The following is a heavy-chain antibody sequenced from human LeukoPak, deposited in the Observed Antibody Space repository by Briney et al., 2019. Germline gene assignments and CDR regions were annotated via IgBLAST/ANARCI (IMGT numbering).Heavy chain of an antibody. Sequence: GGSLRLSCAASGFTFSSYTMNWVRQAPGKGLEWVSSVSTSSGYIYYADSVKGRFTISRDNAKNSLYLQMNSLRAEDTAVYYCARDRLTRVPMDVWGKGTTVTVSS. J-gene: IGHJ6*03. CDR1: GFTFSSYT. CDR3: ARDRLTRVPMDV. CDR2: VSTSSGYI. D-gene: IGHD3-16*01. V-gene: IGHV3-21*01.